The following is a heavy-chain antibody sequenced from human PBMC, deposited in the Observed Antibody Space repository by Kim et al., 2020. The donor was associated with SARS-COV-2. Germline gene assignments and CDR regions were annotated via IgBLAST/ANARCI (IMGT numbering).Heavy chain of an antibody. J-gene: IGHJ4*02. CDR3: AKHQAHYDILTGLDY. Sequence: DSVKCRFTISRDNSKNTLSLQMNSLRAEDTTVYYCAKHQAHYDILTGLDYWGQGTLVAVSS. D-gene: IGHD3-9*01. V-gene: IGHV3-30*02.